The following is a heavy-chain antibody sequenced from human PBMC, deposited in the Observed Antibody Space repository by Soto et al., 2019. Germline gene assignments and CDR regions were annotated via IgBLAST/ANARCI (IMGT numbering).Heavy chain of an antibody. CDR3: ARVRRRDWEMLQTVTYFYYGMDV. J-gene: IGHJ6*02. V-gene: IGHV3-7*01. CDR1: GFTFSFYW. D-gene: IGHD1-26*01. Sequence: EVQLVESGGGLVQPRGSQRLSCAVSGFTFSFYWMAWVRQAPGKGLEWVARINQDGSDKSYVDSVRGRFTISRDDDKNSLYLKMNSLGAEDTAVYYCARVRRRDWEMLQTVTYFYYGMDVWGQGTTVTVSS. CDR2: INQDGSDK.